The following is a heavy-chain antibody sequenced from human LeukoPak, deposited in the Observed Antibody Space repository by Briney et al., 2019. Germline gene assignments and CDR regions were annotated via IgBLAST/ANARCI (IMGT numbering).Heavy chain of an antibody. V-gene: IGHV3-48*03. J-gene: IGHJ6*04. D-gene: IGHD3-9*01. Sequence: PGGSLRLSCAASGFTFSSYEMNWVRQAPGKGLGRVSYISSSGSTIYYADSVKGQFTISRDNAKNSLYLQMNSLRAEDTAVYYCARDRSPGDYDILTGYANWDYYYYGMDVWGKGTTVTVSS. CDR3: ARDRSPGDYDILTGYANWDYYYYGMDV. CDR2: ISSSGSTI. CDR1: GFTFSSYE.